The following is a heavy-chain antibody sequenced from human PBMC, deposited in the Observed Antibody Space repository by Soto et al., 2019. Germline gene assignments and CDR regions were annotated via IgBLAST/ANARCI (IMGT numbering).Heavy chain of an antibody. Sequence: QVEMVQSGAEVKKPGSSARVSCKVSGGTFSRHSISWVRQAPGQGLEWMGGIIPIFEATQYAQKFQGRLTISADESAASFHMDLSGLRPEDTAIHYCARDLTAVRGSWGQGTLVTVS. V-gene: IGHV1-69*01. CDR3: ARDLTAVRGS. D-gene: IGHD3-10*01. CDR1: GGTFSRHS. J-gene: IGHJ4*02. CDR2: IIPIFEAT.